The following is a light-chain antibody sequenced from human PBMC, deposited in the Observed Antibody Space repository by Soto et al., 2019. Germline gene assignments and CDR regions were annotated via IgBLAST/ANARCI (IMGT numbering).Light chain of an antibody. J-gene: IGLJ1*01. CDR2: EVN. V-gene: IGLV2-23*02. Sequence: QSALTQPASVSGSPGQSITISCTGTSSDVGSYDAVSWYQHHPGKVPKLMIYEVNKRPSEVSYRFSGSKSGNTASLTISGLQAEDEADYYCCSYAGTSYVFGSGTKVTVL. CDR1: SSDVGSYDA. CDR3: CSYAGTSYV.